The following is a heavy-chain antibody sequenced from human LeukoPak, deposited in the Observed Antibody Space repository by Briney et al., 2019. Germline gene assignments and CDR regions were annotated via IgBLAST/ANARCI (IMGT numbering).Heavy chain of an antibody. CDR2: ISDGGGST. D-gene: IGHD1-26*01. CDR3: AKLVGVVSYYFDY. J-gene: IGHJ4*02. Sequence: PGGSLRLSCAASGFTFSSYEMNWVRQAPGKGLEWVATISDGGGSTFYADSVKGRFTISRDNSKNTLYLQMNSLRAEDTAVYYCAKLVGVVSYYFDYWGQGTLVTVSS. CDR1: GFTFSSYE. V-gene: IGHV3-23*01.